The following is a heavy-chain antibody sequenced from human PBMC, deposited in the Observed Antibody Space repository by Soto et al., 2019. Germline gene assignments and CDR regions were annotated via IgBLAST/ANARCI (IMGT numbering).Heavy chain of an antibody. CDR3: ARGPNRLGLRPFDY. J-gene: IGHJ4*02. V-gene: IGHV4-34*01. D-gene: IGHD5-12*01. CDR2: INHSGST. CDR1: GGSFSGYY. Sequence: TSETLSLTCAVYGGSFSGYYWSWIRQPPGKGLEWIGEINHSGSTNYNPSLKSRVTISVDTSKNQFSLKLSSVTAADTAVYYCARGPNRLGLRPFDYWGQGTLVTVSS.